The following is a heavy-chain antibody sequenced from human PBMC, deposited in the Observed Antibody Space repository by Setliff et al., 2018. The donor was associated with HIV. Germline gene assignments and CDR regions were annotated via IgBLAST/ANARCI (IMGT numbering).Heavy chain of an antibody. V-gene: IGHV4-39*01. CDR3: ARHGLLWFGAGYNWFDP. Sequence: SETLSLTCTVSGGSISSSSYYWGWIRQPPGKGLEGIGSIYYSGSTYYNPSLKSRVTISVDTSKNHFSLKLSSVTAADTAVYYCARHGLLWFGAGYNWFDPWGQGTLVTVSS. D-gene: IGHD3-10*01. J-gene: IGHJ5*02. CDR2: IYYSGST. CDR1: GGSISSSSYY.